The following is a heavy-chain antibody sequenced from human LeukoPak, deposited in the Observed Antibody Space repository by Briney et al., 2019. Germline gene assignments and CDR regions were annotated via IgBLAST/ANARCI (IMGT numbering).Heavy chain of an antibody. Sequence: ASVKVSCKASGYTFTSYGISWVRQAPGQGLEWMGWISAYNGNTNYAQKLQGRVTMATDTSTSTAYMELRSLRSDDTAVYYCARVVKEEGTFDYWGQGTLVTVSS. CDR3: ARVVKEEGTFDY. CDR2: ISAYNGNT. V-gene: IGHV1-18*01. J-gene: IGHJ4*02. D-gene: IGHD3-10*01. CDR1: GYTFTSYG.